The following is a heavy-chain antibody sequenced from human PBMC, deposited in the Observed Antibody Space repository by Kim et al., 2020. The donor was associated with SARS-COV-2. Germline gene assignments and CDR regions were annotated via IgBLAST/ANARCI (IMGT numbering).Heavy chain of an antibody. Sequence: SETLSLTCAVYGGSFSGYYWSWIRQPPGKGLEWIGEINHSGSTNYNPSLKSRVTISVDTSKNQFSLKLSSVTAADTAVYYCARFERQLVTQYYFDYWGQGTLVTVSS. V-gene: IGHV4-34*01. CDR3: ARFERQLVTQYYFDY. CDR2: INHSGST. J-gene: IGHJ4*02. D-gene: IGHD6-13*01. CDR1: GGSFSGYY.